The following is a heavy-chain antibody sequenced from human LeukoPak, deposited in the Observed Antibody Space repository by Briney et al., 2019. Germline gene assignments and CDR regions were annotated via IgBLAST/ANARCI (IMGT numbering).Heavy chain of an antibody. D-gene: IGHD3-16*01. J-gene: IGHJ5*02. CDR1: GFTFSSYA. CDR2: ISYDGSNK. V-gene: IGHV3-30-3*01. CDR3: ATSSPQFGFGA. Sequence: PGRSLRLSCAASGFTFSSYAMHWVRQAPGKGLEWVAVISYDGSNKYYADSVKGRFTISRDNSKNTLYLQMNSLRAEDTAVYYCATSSPQFGFGAWGQGTLVTVSS.